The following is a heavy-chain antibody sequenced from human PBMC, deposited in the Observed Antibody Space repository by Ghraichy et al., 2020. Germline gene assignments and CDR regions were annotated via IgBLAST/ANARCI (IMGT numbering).Heavy chain of an antibody. J-gene: IGHJ5*02. CDR3: ARADPLPFHDMVRGVNGGYWFDP. CDR2: INHSGST. CDR1: GGSFSGYY. V-gene: IGHV4-34*01. Sequence: SETLSLTCAVYGGSFSGYYWSWIRQPPGKGLEWIGEINHSGSTNYNPSLKSRVTISVDTSKNQFSLKLSSVTAADTAVYYCARADPLPFHDMVRGVNGGYWFDPWGQGTLVTVSS. D-gene: IGHD3-10*01.